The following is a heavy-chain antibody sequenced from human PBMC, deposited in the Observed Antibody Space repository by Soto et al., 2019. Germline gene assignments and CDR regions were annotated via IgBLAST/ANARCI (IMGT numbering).Heavy chain of an antibody. CDR3: ARESGGYDSSTRYGLDV. J-gene: IGHJ6*02. CDR1: GGTFSGYA. Sequence: SVKVSCKASGGTFSGYALSWVRQAPGQGLGWMGGIIPVLGIKNYAQKFQDRITIAADESTGTASLDLGDLKSEDTAIYYCARESGGYDSSTRYGLDVWGQGTTVTVSS. CDR2: IIPVLGIK. V-gene: IGHV1-69*13. D-gene: IGHD6-25*01.